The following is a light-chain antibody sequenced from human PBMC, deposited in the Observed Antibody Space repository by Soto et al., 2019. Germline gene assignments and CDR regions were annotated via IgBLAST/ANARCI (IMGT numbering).Light chain of an antibody. CDR3: SSYSISTADL. Sequence: QSALTQPASVSGSPGQSITISCTGTSSDVGGYDYVSWYQLHPGKAPKLMVFEVSNRPSGVSYRFSGSKSGNTPSLTISGLQAEDEADYFCSSYSISTADLFGTGTKVTVL. J-gene: IGLJ1*01. CDR2: EVS. CDR1: SSDVGGYDY. V-gene: IGLV2-14*01.